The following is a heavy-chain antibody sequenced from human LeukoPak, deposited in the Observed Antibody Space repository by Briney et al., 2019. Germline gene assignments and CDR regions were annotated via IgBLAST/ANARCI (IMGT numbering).Heavy chain of an antibody. CDR2: IWYDGSNK. Sequence: GGSLRLSCAASGFTFSSYGMHWVRQAPGKGLEWVAVIWYDGSNKYYADPVKGRFTISRDNSKNTLYLQLNSMRAEDTAVHYCAKDRHNYVSGSPIDYWGQGTLVTVSA. CDR3: AKDRHNYVSGSPIDY. CDR1: GFTFSSYG. J-gene: IGHJ4*02. D-gene: IGHD2-15*01. V-gene: IGHV3-33*06.